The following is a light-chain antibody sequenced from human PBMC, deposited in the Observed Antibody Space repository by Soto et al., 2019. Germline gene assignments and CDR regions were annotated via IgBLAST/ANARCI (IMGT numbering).Light chain of an antibody. CDR3: QHFNSYSGT. Sequence: AIQLTQSPSSLSTFVGERVTITCRASQGIRSALAWYQQKPGKAPRLLIYDASFLESGVPSRFSGSGSGTDFTLSISNLQPEDFGIYYCQHFNSYSGTFGPGTRVDFK. CDR1: QGIRSA. V-gene: IGKV1-13*02. J-gene: IGKJ3*01. CDR2: DAS.